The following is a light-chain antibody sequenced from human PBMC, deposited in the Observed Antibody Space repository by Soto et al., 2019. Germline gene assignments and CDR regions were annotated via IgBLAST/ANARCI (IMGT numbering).Light chain of an antibody. CDR1: SSDVGGYNY. CDR3: SSYASSKNCYVE. V-gene: IGLV2-8*01. J-gene: IGLJ3*02. CDR2: EVT. Sequence: QSALTQPPSASGSPGQSVTISCTGTSSDVGGYNYVSWYQQYPGRAPKLMIYEVTKRPSGVPDRCSGSKSGNTASLTVSGLQAEDEADYYCSSYASSKNCYVEFVGGTKLNVL.